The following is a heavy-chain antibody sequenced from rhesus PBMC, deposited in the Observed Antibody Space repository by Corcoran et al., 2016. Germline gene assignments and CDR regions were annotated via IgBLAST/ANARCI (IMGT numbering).Heavy chain of an antibody. CDR3: AIIPYSNYFDY. CDR2: IDGNRANT. D-gene: IGHD4-23*01. CDR1: GGSISGYY. Sequence: QVKLQQWGEGLVRPSETLSLTCAVYGGSISGYYWSWIRQSPGKGLEWIGNIDGNRANTNYNPSRKNRVTISKDTSKNQFSLNLSSVTAADTAMYCCAIIPYSNYFDYWGQGVQVTVSS. J-gene: IGHJ4*01. V-gene: IGHV4-73*01.